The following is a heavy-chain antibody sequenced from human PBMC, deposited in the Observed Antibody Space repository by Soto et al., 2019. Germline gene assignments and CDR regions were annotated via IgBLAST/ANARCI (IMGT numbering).Heavy chain of an antibody. D-gene: IGHD3-16*01. J-gene: IGHJ3*02. CDR1: SGSISSTNW. V-gene: IGHV4-4*02. CDR2: IYHSGSI. CDR3: GRALRGFSAFDI. Sequence: SETLSLTCTVSSGSISSTNWWSWVRQPPGKGLEWIGEIYHSGSINYNPSLNSRVTISVDKSKNHFSLTLSSVTAADTAVYYCGRALRGFSAFDIWGQGTLATVSS.